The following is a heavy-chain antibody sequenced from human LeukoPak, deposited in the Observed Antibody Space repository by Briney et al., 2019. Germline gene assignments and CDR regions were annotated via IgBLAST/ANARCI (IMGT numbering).Heavy chain of an antibody. J-gene: IGHJ1*01. CDR2: IYSGGST. D-gene: IGHD3-10*01. CDR1: GFTVSSNY. V-gene: IGHV3-53*01. Sequence: GGSLRLSCAASGFTVSSNYMSWVRQAPGKGLEWVSVIYSGGSTYYADSVKGRFAISRDNSKNTLYLQMNSLRAEDTAVYYCARDSSTMEVYFQHWGQGTLVTVSS. CDR3: ARDSSTMEVYFQH.